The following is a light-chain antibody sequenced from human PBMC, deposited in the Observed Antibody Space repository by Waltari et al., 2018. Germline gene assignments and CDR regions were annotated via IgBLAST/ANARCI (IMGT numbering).Light chain of an antibody. V-gene: IGKV1-5*03. CDR3: QQYNDYSTWT. Sequence: DIQMTQSPSTLSASVGDRVTITCRASQSISNWLAWYQQKPGKAPKVLIYGASSLESGVPSRFSGSGSGTEFTLTISSLQPDDFATYYCQQYNDYSTWTFGLGTTVEIK. CDR2: GAS. CDR1: QSISNW. J-gene: IGKJ1*01.